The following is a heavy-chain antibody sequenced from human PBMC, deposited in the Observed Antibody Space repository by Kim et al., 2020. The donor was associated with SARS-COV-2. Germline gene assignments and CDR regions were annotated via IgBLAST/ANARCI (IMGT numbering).Heavy chain of an antibody. CDR3: ASYDSSGKWGYFDY. J-gene: IGHJ4*02. V-gene: IGHV4-59*01. Sequence: PPHKGRVTISVDTSTNQFSLKLSSVTAADAAVYYCASYDSSGKWGYFDYWGQGTLVTVSS. D-gene: IGHD3-22*01.